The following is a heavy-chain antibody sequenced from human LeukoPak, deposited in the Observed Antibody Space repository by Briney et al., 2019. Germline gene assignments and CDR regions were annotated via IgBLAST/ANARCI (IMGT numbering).Heavy chain of an antibody. V-gene: IGHV3-9*01. Sequence: PGGSLRLSCAASGFTFDDYAMHWVRQAPGKGLEWVSGISWNSGSIGYADSVKGRFTISRDNAKNSLYLQMNSLRAEDTALYYCAKVAGKGPQKDDYGDHYLADAFDIWGQGTMVTVSS. CDR2: ISWNSGSI. J-gene: IGHJ3*02. D-gene: IGHD4-17*01. CDR1: GFTFDDYA. CDR3: AKVAGKGPQKDDYGDHYLADAFDI.